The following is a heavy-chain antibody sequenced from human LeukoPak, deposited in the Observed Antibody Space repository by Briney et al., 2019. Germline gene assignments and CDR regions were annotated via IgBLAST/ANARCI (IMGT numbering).Heavy chain of an antibody. Sequence: SETLSLTCAVYGGSFSGYYWSWIRQPPGKGLEWIGEINHSGSTNYNPSLKSRVTISVDTSKNQFSLKLSSVTAADTAVYYCARWASTNYMDVWGKGTTVTASS. D-gene: IGHD2-2*01. CDR3: ARWASTNYMDV. J-gene: IGHJ6*03. V-gene: IGHV4-34*01. CDR2: INHSGST. CDR1: GGSFSGYY.